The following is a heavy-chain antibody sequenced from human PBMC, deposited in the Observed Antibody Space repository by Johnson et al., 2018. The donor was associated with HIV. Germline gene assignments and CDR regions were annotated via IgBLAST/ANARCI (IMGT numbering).Heavy chain of an antibody. J-gene: IGHJ3*02. V-gene: IGHV3-13*01. CDR3: ARGISQPYYNFWSGYHYPDAFDI. CDR1: GFTFSSYD. D-gene: IGHD3-3*01. CDR2: IGNAGDT. Sequence: VQLVESGGGLVKPGGSLRLSCAASGFTFSSYDMHWVRQATGKGLEWVSAIGNAGDTYYPGSVKGRFTISRENAKNSLYLQMNSLRAGDTAVYYCARGISQPYYNFWSGYHYPDAFDIWGQGTMVTVSS.